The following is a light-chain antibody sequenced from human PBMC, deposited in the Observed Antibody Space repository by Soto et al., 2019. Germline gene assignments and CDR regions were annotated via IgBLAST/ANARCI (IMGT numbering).Light chain of an antibody. Sequence: DIQMTQSPSSLSASVGDRVTINCRASQSISNSLHWYQQKPGKAPNLLIYDASNLQSGVPSRFSGSVSGTDFTLTISSLQPEDFATYYCQQSYSSNCLAFGQGTKLEIK. J-gene: IGKJ2*01. CDR2: DAS. CDR1: QSISNS. V-gene: IGKV1-39*01. CDR3: QQSYSSNCLA.